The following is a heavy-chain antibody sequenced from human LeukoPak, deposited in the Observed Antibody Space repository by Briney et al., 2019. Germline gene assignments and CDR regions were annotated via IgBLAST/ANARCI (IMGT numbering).Heavy chain of an antibody. CDR1: GFTFSSYA. V-gene: IGHV3-23*01. Sequence: GGSLRLSCAASGFTFSSYAMSWVRQAPGKGLEWVSAISGSGGSTYYADSVKGRFTISRDNSKNTLYLQMNSLRAEDTAVYYCAKAGGYGSGSYLDYWGQGTLVTVSS. J-gene: IGHJ4*02. CDR3: AKAGGYGSGSYLDY. D-gene: IGHD3-10*01. CDR2: ISGSGGST.